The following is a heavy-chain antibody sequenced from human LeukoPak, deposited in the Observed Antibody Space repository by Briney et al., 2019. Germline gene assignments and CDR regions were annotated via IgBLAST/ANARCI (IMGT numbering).Heavy chain of an antibody. CDR3: ARGKSSDSYYMDV. Sequence: SVKVSCKASGGTFSSYAISWVRQAPGQGLEWMGGIIPIFGTANYAQKFQGRVTITTDESTSTAYVELSSLRSEDTAVYYCARGKSSDSYYMDVWGKGTTVTVSS. J-gene: IGHJ6*03. V-gene: IGHV1-69*05. CDR1: GGTFSSYA. CDR2: IIPIFGTA.